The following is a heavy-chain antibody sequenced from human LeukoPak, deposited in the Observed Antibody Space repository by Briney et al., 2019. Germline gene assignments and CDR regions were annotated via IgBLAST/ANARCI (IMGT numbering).Heavy chain of an antibody. J-gene: IGHJ6*03. CDR2: ISSSSSYI. CDR1: GFTFSSYS. CDR3: ARDRLDTALDYYYYYYMDV. V-gene: IGHV3-21*01. Sequence: GGSLRLSCAASGFTFSSYSMNWVRQAPGKGLEWVSSISSSSSYIYYADSVKGRFTISRDNAKNSLYLQMNSLGAEDTAVYYCARDRLDTALDYYYYYYMDVWGKGTTVTVSS. D-gene: IGHD5-18*01.